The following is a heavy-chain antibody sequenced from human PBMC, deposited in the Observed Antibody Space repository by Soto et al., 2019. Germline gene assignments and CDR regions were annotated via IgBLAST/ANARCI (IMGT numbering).Heavy chain of an antibody. CDR2: ISYDGSNK. CDR1: GFTFSSYG. Sequence: QVQLVESGGGVVQPGRSLRLSCAASGFTFSSYGMHWVRQAPGKGLEWVAVISYDGSNKYYADSVKGRFTISRDNSKNTLYLQMNSLRAEDTAVYYCAKDPTYYYDSSGYTEIRPNDYWGQGTLVTVSS. D-gene: IGHD3-22*01. J-gene: IGHJ4*02. CDR3: AKDPTYYYDSSGYTEIRPNDY. V-gene: IGHV3-30*18.